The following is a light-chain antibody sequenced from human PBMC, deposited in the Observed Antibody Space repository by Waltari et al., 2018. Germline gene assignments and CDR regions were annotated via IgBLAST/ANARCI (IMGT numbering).Light chain of an antibody. CDR3: YSQSFNSIVL. Sequence: QSALTQPASVSGSPGQSITIPCSGSTSDVGGYDSLSWYQDRPGQAPKVIIYDVSNRPSGVSDRFSGSKSGNTASLTISGLQADDEAYYYCYSQSFNSIVLFGGGTKVTVL. J-gene: IGLJ2*01. CDR1: TSDVGGYDS. CDR2: DVS. V-gene: IGLV2-14*03.